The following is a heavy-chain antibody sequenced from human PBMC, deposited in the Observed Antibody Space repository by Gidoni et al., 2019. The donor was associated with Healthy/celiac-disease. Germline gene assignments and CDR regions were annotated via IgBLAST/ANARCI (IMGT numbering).Heavy chain of an antibody. D-gene: IGHD2-15*01. Sequence: QVQLVESGGGVVQPGRSLRLSCAASGFTFRSYAMHWVRQAPGKGLEWVAVISYDGSNKYYADSVKGRFTISRDNSKNTLYLQMNSLRAEDTAVYYCAREQVVCGGSCYSLDYWGQGTLVTVSS. CDR1: GFTFRSYA. CDR2: ISYDGSNK. CDR3: AREQVVCGGSCYSLDY. V-gene: IGHV3-30-3*01. J-gene: IGHJ4*02.